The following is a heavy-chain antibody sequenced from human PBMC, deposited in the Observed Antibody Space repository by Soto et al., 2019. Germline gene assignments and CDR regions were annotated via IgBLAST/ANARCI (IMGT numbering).Heavy chain of an antibody. CDR1: GDSISHSW. V-gene: IGHV4-4*02. CDR2: ISHRGST. D-gene: IGHD4-17*01. CDR3: ATRAPLYGDPN. Sequence: PSETLSLTCAVSGDSISHSWWTWVRQPPGKGLEWIGEISHRGSTNYNPSLKSRVTISVDRSKTQFYLNMNSLTAADTAIYYCATRAPLYGDPNWGQGTLVTVSS. J-gene: IGHJ4*02.